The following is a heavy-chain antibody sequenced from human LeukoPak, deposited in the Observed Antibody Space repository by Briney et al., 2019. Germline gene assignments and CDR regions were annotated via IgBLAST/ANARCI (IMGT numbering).Heavy chain of an antibody. V-gene: IGHV1-2*02. CDR2: INPNSGGT. CDR1: GYTFTGYY. J-gene: IGHJ5*02. D-gene: IGHD2-2*01. CDR3: ARDSQIGSCSSTSCYLSWFDP. Sequence: ASVNVSCKASGYTFTGYYMHWVRQAPGQGREWMGWINPNSGGTNYAQKFQGRVTMTRETSISTAYMELSRLRSDDTAVYYCARDSQIGSCSSTSCYLSWFDPWGQGTLVTVSS.